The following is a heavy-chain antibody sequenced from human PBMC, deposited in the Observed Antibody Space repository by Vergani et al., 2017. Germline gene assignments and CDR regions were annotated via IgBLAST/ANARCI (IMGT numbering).Heavy chain of an antibody. V-gene: IGHV3-23*01. CDR2: ISGSGGST. CDR1: GFTFSSYA. CDR3: ARVLHDFWSGYPLDY. J-gene: IGHJ4*02. D-gene: IGHD3-3*01. Sequence: EVQLLESGGGLVQPGGSLRLSCAASGFTFSSYAMSWVRQAPGKGLEWVSAISGSGGSTYYADSVKGRFTISRDNSKNTLYLQMNSLRSEDTAVYYCARVLHDFWSGYPLDYWGQGTLVTVSS.